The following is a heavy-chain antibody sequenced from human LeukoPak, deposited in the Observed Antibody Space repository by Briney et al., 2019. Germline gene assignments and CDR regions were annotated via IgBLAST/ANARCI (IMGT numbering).Heavy chain of an antibody. CDR1: GASISTYY. J-gene: IGHJ4*02. Sequence: SETLSRTYTVSGASISTYYWSWIRQSAGKRLEWIGRIYISGSTDYNPSLKSRVTMSVDTSKNQFSLKLNSVTAADTAVYYCARDDVGTPTFDYLGQGTLVTVSS. V-gene: IGHV4-4*07. CDR3: ARDDVGTPTFDY. CDR2: IYISGST. D-gene: IGHD1-1*01.